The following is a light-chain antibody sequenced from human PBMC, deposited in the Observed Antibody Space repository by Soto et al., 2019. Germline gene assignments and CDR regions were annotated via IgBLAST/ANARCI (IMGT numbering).Light chain of an antibody. CDR2: GVS. CDR1: QSVSSSY. Sequence: EIVLTQSPGTLSLSPGERATLSCRASQSVSSSYLAWYQQKPGQAPRLLIYGVSNRATDIPDRFGGSGSGTDFTLTISRLEPEDFAVYYCHQYSNPPHTFGQGTKLEIK. J-gene: IGKJ2*01. V-gene: IGKV3-20*01. CDR3: HQYSNPPHT.